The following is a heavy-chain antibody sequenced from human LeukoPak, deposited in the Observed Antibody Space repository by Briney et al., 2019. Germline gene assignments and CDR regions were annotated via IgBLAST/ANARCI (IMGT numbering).Heavy chain of an antibody. CDR3: ARVSGLGMNEYYQH. D-gene: IGHD3-10*01. CDR1: RFTLSNYW. CDR2: IKQDGSET. V-gene: IGHV3-7*01. J-gene: IGHJ1*01. Sequence: GGSLRLSCAASRFTLSNYWMSWVRQAPGKGLEWVANIKQDGSETYYVDSVKGRFTISRDNAKNTLYLQMNSLRAEDTAVYYCARVSGLGMNEYYQHWGQGTLVTVAS.